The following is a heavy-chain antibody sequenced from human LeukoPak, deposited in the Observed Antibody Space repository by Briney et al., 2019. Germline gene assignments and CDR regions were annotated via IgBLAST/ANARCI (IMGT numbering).Heavy chain of an antibody. CDR1: GFTFSSYS. D-gene: IGHD1-7*01. Sequence: GGSLRLSCAASGFTFSSYSMNWVRQAPGKGLEWVSSISSSSSYIYYADSAKGRFTISRDNAKNSLYLQMNSLRAEDTALYHCARVKYNWNSQPGGRVPQYAFDIWGQGTMVTVSS. V-gene: IGHV3-21*04. CDR2: ISSSSSYI. J-gene: IGHJ3*02. CDR3: ARVKYNWNSQPGGRVPQYAFDI.